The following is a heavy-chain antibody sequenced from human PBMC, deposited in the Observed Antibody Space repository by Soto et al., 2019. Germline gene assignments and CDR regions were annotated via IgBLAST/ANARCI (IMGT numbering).Heavy chain of an antibody. CDR3: ARELLFYDSDGFSWDDAFDI. Sequence: SETLSLTCTVSGGSISSYYWSWIRQPAGKGLEWIGRIYTSGSTNYNPSLKSRVTMSVDTSKNQFSLKLSSVTAADTAVYYCARELLFYDSDGFSWDDAFDIWGQGTMVTVS. CDR2: IYTSGST. CDR1: GGSISSYY. D-gene: IGHD3-22*01. J-gene: IGHJ3*02. V-gene: IGHV4-4*07.